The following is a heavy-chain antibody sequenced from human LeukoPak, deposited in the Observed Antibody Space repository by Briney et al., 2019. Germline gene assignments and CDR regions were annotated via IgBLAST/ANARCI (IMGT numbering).Heavy chain of an antibody. J-gene: IGHJ3*02. CDR2: IYYSGSN. CDR3: ARRWKCQLLYDAFDI. CDR1: GGSISSSSYC. Sequence: SETPSLTCTVSGGSISSSSYCWGWVRQPPGKGLEWIVCIYYSGSNYYHPSLKSRVTISVDTSKNQFSLTLSSVTAADTAVYYCARRWKCQLLYDAFDIWGQRTMVTVSS. D-gene: IGHD2-2*01. V-gene: IGHV4-39*07.